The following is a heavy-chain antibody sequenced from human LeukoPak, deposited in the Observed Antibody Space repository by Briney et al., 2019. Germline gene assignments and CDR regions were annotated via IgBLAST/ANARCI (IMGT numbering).Heavy chain of an antibody. Sequence: SQTLSLTCAVSGGSISSGDYSWSWIRQPPGKGLEWIGYIFQSGSTCYNPSLKSRVTISVDRSKNQFSLKLSSVTAAGTAVYYCARVGSDWNDVRYNWFDPWGQGTLVTVSS. V-gene: IGHV4-30-2*01. CDR1: GGSISSGDYS. D-gene: IGHD1-1*01. CDR3: ARVGSDWNDVRYNWFDP. J-gene: IGHJ5*02. CDR2: IFQSGST.